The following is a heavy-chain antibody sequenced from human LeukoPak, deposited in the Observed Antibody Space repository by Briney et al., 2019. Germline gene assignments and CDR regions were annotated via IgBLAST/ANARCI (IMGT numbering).Heavy chain of an antibody. V-gene: IGHV1-2*02. CDR1: GYTFTGYY. CDR2: INPNSGGT. CDR3: ARDRVVVAATGFNWFDP. Sequence: ASVKVSCKASGYTFTGYYMHWVRQAPGQGLEWMGWINPNSGGTSYAQKFQGRVTMTRDTSTSTVYMELSSLRSEDTAVYYCARDRVVVAATGFNWFDPWGQGTLVTVSS. D-gene: IGHD2-15*01. J-gene: IGHJ5*02.